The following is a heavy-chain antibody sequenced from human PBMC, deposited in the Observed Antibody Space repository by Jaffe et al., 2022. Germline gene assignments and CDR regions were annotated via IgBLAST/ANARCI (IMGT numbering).Heavy chain of an antibody. V-gene: IGHV3-21*01. Sequence: EVQLVESGGGLVEPGGSLRLSCAASGFTFSSFSMNWVRQAPGKGLEWVSSISSSSTYIYYADSVKGRFTISRDNAKNSLYLQMNTLRAEDTAVYYCARPHISAATGDAFHIWGQGTMVTVSS. CDR1: GFTFSSFS. CDR3: ARPHISAATGDAFHI. CDR2: ISSSSTYI. J-gene: IGHJ3*02. D-gene: IGHD2-15*01.